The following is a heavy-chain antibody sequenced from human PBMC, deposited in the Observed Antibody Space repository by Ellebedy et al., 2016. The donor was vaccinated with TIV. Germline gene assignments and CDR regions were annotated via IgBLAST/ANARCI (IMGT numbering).Heavy chain of an antibody. J-gene: IGHJ4*02. Sequence: GESLKISCAASGFTFSSYAMHWVRQAPGKGLEWVAVISYDGSNKYYADSVKGRFTISRDNSKNTLYLQMNSLRAEDTAVYYCARAVAELWLDYWGQGTLVTVSP. V-gene: IGHV3-30-3*01. D-gene: IGHD5-18*01. CDR1: GFTFSSYA. CDR2: ISYDGSNK. CDR3: ARAVAELWLDY.